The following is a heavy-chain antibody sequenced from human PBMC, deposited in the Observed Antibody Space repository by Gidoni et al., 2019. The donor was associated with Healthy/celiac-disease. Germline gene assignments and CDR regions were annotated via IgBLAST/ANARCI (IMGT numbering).Heavy chain of an antibody. D-gene: IGHD2-2*01. CDR1: SGCC. J-gene: IGHJ5*02. Sequence: SGCCWGWSRQTTGRGLEWIGSGNYGGRNYDNPSIKRRDTISVNTSKNQFSQKLSSVTDAKTAVYYCAGTRRDGYYAYWIDPWGQGTLVTVSS. V-gene: IGHV4-39*01. CDR2: GNYGGRN. CDR3: AGTRRDGYYAYWIDP.